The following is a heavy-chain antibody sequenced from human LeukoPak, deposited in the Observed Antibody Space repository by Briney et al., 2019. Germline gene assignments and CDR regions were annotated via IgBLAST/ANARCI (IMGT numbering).Heavy chain of an antibody. V-gene: IGHV4-38-2*01. Sequence: SETLSLTCEVSGYLIYRSYYWGWIRQSPGKGLEWIRSFYHSGTTYYNPSLQSRVTISVDTSKNHFSLKLTSVTAADTAVYYCARVQNEDYYDSSGYSPFDHWGQGTLVTVSS. CDR3: ARVQNEDYYDSSGYSPFDH. CDR1: GYLIYRSYY. D-gene: IGHD3-22*01. J-gene: IGHJ4*02. CDR2: FYHSGTT.